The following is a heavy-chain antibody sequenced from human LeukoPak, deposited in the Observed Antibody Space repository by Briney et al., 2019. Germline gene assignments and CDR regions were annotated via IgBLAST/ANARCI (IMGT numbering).Heavy chain of an antibody. Sequence: GASVKVSCKASGYTFTNYAMNWVRQAPGQGLEWMGWINTNTGNPTYAQGFTGRFVFSLDTSVGTAYLQISSLKAEDTAVYYCARASWLVYLIRGDPTPFDYWGQGTLVTVSS. D-gene: IGHD6-19*01. CDR1: GYTFTNYA. CDR2: INTNTGNP. V-gene: IGHV7-4-1*02. J-gene: IGHJ4*02. CDR3: ARASWLVYLIRGDPTPFDY.